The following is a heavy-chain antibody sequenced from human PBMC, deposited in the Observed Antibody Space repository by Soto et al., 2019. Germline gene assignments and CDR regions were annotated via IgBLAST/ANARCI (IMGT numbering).Heavy chain of an antibody. D-gene: IGHD1-26*01. J-gene: IGHJ4*02. CDR2: ISSSSSYI. V-gene: IGHV3-21*01. CDR3: ARDRYDSGSYPFDY. CDR1: GFTFSSYS. Sequence: EVQLVESGGGLVKPGGSLRLSCAASGFTFSSYSMNWVRQAPGKGLEWVSSISSSSSYIYYADSVKGRFTISRDNAKNSLYLQINSLRAEDTAVYYCARDRYDSGSYPFDYWGQGTLVTVSS.